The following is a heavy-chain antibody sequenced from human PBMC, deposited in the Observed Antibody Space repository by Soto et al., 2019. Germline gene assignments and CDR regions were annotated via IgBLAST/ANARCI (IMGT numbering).Heavy chain of an antibody. Sequence: QVQLVQSGAEVKRPGSSVKVSCKASGGTFSNSPIAWVRLAPGQGLEWMGGVIPIFSIVKYAQKFQGRDTFTADDSTSTAYMELGSLTSEDTAVYYCARGRTIFGVVNFDYWGQGTLVTVSS. D-gene: IGHD3-3*01. CDR1: GGTFSNSP. CDR2: VIPIFSIV. J-gene: IGHJ4*02. CDR3: ARGRTIFGVVNFDY. V-gene: IGHV1-69*01.